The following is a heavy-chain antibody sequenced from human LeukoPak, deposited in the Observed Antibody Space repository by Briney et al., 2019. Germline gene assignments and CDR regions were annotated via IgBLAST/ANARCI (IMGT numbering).Heavy chain of an antibody. CDR3: ARDSILSGIDFDY. V-gene: IGHV3-74*01. D-gene: IGHD2-15*01. CDR2: INSDGSST. Sequence: GGSLRLSCAASGFTFSSYAMSWVRQAPGKGLVWVSRINSDGSSTSYADSVKGRFTISRDNAKNTLYLQMNSLRAEDTAVYYCARDSILSGIDFDYWGQGTLVTVSS. J-gene: IGHJ4*02. CDR1: GFTFSSYA.